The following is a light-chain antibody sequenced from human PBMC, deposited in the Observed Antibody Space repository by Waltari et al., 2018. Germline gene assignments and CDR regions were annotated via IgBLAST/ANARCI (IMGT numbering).Light chain of an antibody. CDR1: SGYSNYN. Sequence: QPVLTQPPSASASLGASVTLTCTLSSGYSNYNVDWYQQRPGKGPRFVMRVGTGGIVGSKGEGIPDRFSVLGSGLNRYLTIKNIQEEDESDYHCGADHGSGSNFVLVFGGGTKLTVL. CDR2: VGTGGIVG. J-gene: IGLJ2*01. V-gene: IGLV9-49*01. CDR3: GADHGSGSNFVLV.